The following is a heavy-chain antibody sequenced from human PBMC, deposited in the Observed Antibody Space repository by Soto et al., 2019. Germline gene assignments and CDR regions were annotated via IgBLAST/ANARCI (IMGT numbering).Heavy chain of an antibody. CDR3: ARHNGPLYVGYYYDMDV. Sequence: SETLSLTCTVSGGSISRSSYYWGWIRQPPGKGLEWIGSIYYSGSTYYNPSLKSRVTISVDTSKNQFSLKLSSVTAADTAVYYCARHNGPLYVGYYYDMDVWGQGTTVT. CDR1: GGSISRSSYY. J-gene: IGHJ6*02. D-gene: IGHD3-16*01. CDR2: IYYSGST. V-gene: IGHV4-39*01.